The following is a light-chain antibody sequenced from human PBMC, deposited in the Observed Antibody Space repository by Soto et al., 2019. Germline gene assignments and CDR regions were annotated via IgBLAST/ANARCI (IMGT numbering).Light chain of an antibody. V-gene: IGKV3D-15*01. CDR3: QQYNNWPLT. CDR2: GAS. CDR1: QSVSSD. Sequence: IVMTQSPATLSVSPGERATLSCRASQSVSSDLAWYQQKPGQAPRLLIYGASTRATGVPARFSGSGSGTEFTLTISSLQSEDVAVYWCQQYNNWPLTFGPGTRLEI. J-gene: IGKJ5*01.